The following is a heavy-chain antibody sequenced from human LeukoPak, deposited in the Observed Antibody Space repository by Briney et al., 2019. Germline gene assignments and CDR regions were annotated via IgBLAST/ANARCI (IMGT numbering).Heavy chain of an antibody. CDR2: IYYSGST. J-gene: IGHJ3*02. V-gene: IGHV4-39*01. CDR3: ARAYYYDSSGYLSHDDFDI. Sequence: SETLSLTCTVSGGSISSRSYYCGWIRQPPGKGLEWIGSIYYSGSTYYNPSLKSRVTISVDTSKNQFSLKLSSVTAADTAVYYCARAYYYDSSGYLSHDDFDIWGQGTMVTVSS. CDR1: GGSISSRSYY. D-gene: IGHD3-22*01.